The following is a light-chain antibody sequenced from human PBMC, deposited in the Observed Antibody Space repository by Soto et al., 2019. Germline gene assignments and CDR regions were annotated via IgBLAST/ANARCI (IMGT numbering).Light chain of an antibody. J-gene: IGKJ2*01. CDR1: QSISSW. V-gene: IGKV1-5*03. CDR3: QQYNSYPYT. Sequence: DLQMTQSPSTLSASVGDRVTITCRASQSISSWLAWYQQKPGKAPKLLIYKASSLESGVPSRFSGSGSGTEVTLTISSLQPDDFATYYCQQYNSYPYTFGQGTKLEIK. CDR2: KAS.